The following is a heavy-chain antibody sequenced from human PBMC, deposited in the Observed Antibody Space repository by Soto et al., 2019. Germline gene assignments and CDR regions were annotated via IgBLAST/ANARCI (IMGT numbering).Heavy chain of an antibody. CDR2: IYWDDDK. J-gene: IGHJ4*02. CDR1: GFSLSTSGVG. Sequence: QITLKESGPTLVKPTQTLTLTCTFSGFSLSTSGVGVGWIRQPPGKALEWLALIYWDDDKRYSPSLKSRLTITKDTSKNQVVLTMTNLDPVDTATYYCAHRPGHDNYFDYWGQGTLVTVSS. D-gene: IGHD3-9*01. CDR3: AHRPGHDNYFDY. V-gene: IGHV2-5*02.